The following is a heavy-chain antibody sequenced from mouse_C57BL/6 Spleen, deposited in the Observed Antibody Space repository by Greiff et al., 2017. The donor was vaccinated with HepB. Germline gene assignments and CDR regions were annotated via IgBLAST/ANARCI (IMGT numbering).Heavy chain of an antibody. CDR1: GYSITSGYY. CDR3: ARTGQLRLPSWFAY. CDR2: ISYDGSN. D-gene: IGHD3-2*02. Sequence: DVHLVESGPGLVKPSQSLSLTCSVTGYSITSGYYWNWIRQFPGNKLEWMGYISYDGSNNYNPSLKNRISITRDTSKNQFFLKLNSVTTEDTATYYCARTGQLRLPSWFAYWGQGTLVTVSA. J-gene: IGHJ3*01. V-gene: IGHV3-6*01.